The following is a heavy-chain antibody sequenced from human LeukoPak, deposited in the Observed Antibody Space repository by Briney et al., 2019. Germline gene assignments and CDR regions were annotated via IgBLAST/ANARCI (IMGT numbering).Heavy chain of an antibody. V-gene: IGHV3-30*02. D-gene: IGHD1-26*01. J-gene: IGHJ4*02. CDR1: GFIFSSYG. Sequence: PGGSLRLSCAASGFIFSSYGIHWVRQAPGKGLEWVAFIQYDGSNKYYADSVKGRFTISRDNSKNTVDLQMNSLRTEDTAVYYCAKEGWEFNYFDYWGQGTLVTVSS. CDR2: IQYDGSNK. CDR3: AKEGWEFNYFDY.